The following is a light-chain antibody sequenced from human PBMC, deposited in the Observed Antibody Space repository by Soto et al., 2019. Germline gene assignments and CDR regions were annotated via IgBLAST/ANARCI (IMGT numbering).Light chain of an antibody. J-gene: IGLJ3*02. CDR2: GNI. Sequence: QSVLTQPPSVSGAPGQRVTISCTGSSSNIGAGYDVHWYQQLPGTAPKLLIYGNIKRPSGVPDRFSGSKSGTSASLAITGLQAEDEAYYFCATWDVNLSGPVFGGGTKVTVL. V-gene: IGLV1-40*01. CDR3: ATWDVNLSGPV. CDR1: SSNIGAGYD.